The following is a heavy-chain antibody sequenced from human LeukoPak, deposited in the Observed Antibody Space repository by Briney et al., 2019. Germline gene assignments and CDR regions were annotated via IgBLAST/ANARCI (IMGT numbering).Heavy chain of an antibody. CDR2: ISAYNGNT. V-gene: IGHV1-18*01. D-gene: IGHD6-6*01. CDR3: AREGGIARPPYLYYYIDV. J-gene: IGHJ6*03. CDR1: GYTFTSYD. Sequence: GASVKVSCKASGYTFTSYDINWVRQATGQGLEWMGWISAYNGNTNYAQKLQGRVTMTTDTSTSTAYMELRSLRSDDTAVYYCAREGGIARPPYLYYYIDVWGKGTTVTVSS.